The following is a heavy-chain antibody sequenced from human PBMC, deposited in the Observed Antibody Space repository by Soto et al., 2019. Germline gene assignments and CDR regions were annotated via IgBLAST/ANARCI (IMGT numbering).Heavy chain of an antibody. Sequence: PGGSLRLSCAASGFTFSSYAMSWVRQAPGKGLEWVSAISGSGGSTYYADSVKGRFTISRDNSKNTLYLQMNSLRAEDTAVYYCAKGTFKRVAVAGLDYWGQGTLVTVSS. J-gene: IGHJ4*02. V-gene: IGHV3-23*01. CDR1: GFTFSSYA. D-gene: IGHD6-19*01. CDR3: AKGTFKRVAVAGLDY. CDR2: ISGSGGST.